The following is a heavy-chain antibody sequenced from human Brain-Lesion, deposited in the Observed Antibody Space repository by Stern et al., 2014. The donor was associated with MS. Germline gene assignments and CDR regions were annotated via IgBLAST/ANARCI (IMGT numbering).Heavy chain of an antibody. D-gene: IGHD2-15*01. J-gene: IGHJ5*02. CDR1: GGSVSSTSYA. V-gene: IGHV4-39*01. Sequence: VQLVESGPGLVKPSETLSLTCTVAGGSVSSTSYAWAWIRQPPGKGLEWLGTIYYSGNTSYSPSLKSRLTISPDTSKNKFSLQLWFVPAADTAVYYCAGEEDIRYCSGGSCTGNWFDPWGQGTLVTVSS. CDR3: AGEEDIRYCSGGSCTGNWFDP. CDR2: IYYSGNT.